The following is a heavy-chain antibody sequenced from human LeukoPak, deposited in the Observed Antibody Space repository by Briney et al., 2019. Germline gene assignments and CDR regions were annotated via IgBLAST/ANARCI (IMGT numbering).Heavy chain of an antibody. Sequence: GGSLRLSCAASGFTFRNYVIHWVRQAPGKGLEWVAVTSSDLNVKLYADSVKGRFTISRDNAKNSLYLQMNSLRAEDTAVYYCARDRAPVVVVPAAIKERGMDVWGQGTTVTVSS. CDR1: GFTFRNYV. CDR3: ARDRAPVVVVPAAIKERGMDV. CDR2: TSSDLNVK. D-gene: IGHD2-2*02. J-gene: IGHJ6*02. V-gene: IGHV3-30-3*01.